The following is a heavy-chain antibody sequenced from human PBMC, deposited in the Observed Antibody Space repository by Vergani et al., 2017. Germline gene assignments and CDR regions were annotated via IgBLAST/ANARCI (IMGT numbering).Heavy chain of an antibody. J-gene: IGHJ4*02. Sequence: QVQLQESGPGLVKASQTLSLTCSVSGAYVGSGGYYWSWVRQRPGMGLDWIGYIYYSGTTYYNPSLESRLTISLDTSENHLSLKLTSVTAADTAVYYCAKGRGGWLRLIEPYWGQGTLVTVSS. V-gene: IGHV4-31*03. CDR3: AKGRGGWLRLIEPY. D-gene: IGHD5-12*01. CDR2: IYYSGTT. CDR1: GAYVGSGGYY.